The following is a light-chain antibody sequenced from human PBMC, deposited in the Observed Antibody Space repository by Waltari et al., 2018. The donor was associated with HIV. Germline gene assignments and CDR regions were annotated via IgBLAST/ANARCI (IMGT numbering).Light chain of an antibody. CDR1: QSVLHSSNRNNY. J-gene: IGKJ1*01. CDR2: WAS. CDR3: QQYFSNPRT. Sequence: DIVMTQSPDSLVVSLGERATINCKSSQSVLHSSNRNNYLAWYQQKPGQPPKLLIYWASSRGSGVPDRFSGSGSGIDFTLTISSLQAEDVAVYYCQQYFSNPRTFGQGTKVEIK. V-gene: IGKV4-1*01.